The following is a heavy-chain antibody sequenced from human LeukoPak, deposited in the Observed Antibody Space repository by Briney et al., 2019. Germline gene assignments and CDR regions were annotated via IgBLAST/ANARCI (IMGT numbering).Heavy chain of an antibody. CDR2: MNPNSGNT. Sequence: ASVKVSCKASGYTFTSYDINWVRQATGQGLEWMGWMNPNSGNTGYVQKFQGRVTMTRNTSISTAYMELSSLRSEDTAVYYCARGQYSSSWFRGAFDIWGQGTMVTVSS. CDR1: GYTFTSYD. J-gene: IGHJ3*02. CDR3: ARGQYSSSWFRGAFDI. D-gene: IGHD6-13*01. V-gene: IGHV1-8*01.